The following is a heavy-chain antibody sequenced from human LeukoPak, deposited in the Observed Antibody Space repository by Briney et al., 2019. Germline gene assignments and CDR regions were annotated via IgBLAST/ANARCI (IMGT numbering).Heavy chain of an antibody. Sequence: AGGSLRLSCAASGFTFSSYGMHWVRQAPGKGLEWVAFIRYDGSNKYYADSVKGRFTISRDNSKNTLYLQMNSLRAEDTAVYYCARDPIAAAGTLIDYWGQGTLVTVSS. CDR2: IRYDGSNK. CDR1: GFTFSSYG. CDR3: ARDPIAAAGTLIDY. V-gene: IGHV3-30*02. D-gene: IGHD6-13*01. J-gene: IGHJ4*02.